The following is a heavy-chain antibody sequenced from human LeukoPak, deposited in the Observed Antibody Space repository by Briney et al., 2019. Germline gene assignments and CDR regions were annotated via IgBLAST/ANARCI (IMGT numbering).Heavy chain of an antibody. CDR1: GGSISSYY. CDR2: IYYSGST. CDR3: ARDSRPWAYYDFWSGFVQWFDP. J-gene: IGHJ5*02. Sequence: SETLSLTCTVSGGSISSYYWSWIRQPAGKGLEWIGSIYYSGSTYYNPSLKSRVTISVDTSKNQFSLKLSSVTAADTAVYYCARDSRPWAYYDFWSGFVQWFDPWGQGTLVTVSS. V-gene: IGHV4-4*07. D-gene: IGHD3-3*01.